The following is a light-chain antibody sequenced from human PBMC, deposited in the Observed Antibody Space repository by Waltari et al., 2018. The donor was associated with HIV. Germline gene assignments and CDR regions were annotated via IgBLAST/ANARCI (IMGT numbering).Light chain of an antibody. CDR3: QSYPASLTVSLI. CDR2: DNT. V-gene: IGLV1-40*01. CDR1: SSNIGAGDD. Sequence: QSVLTQPPSVSGAPGQRVTISCTGNSSNIGAGDDLHWYQQLPGKAPKLLISDNTNRPSGVPDRFSGSKSGTSASLAITGLRAEDEADYYCQSYPASLTVSLIFGGGTRLTVL. J-gene: IGLJ2*01.